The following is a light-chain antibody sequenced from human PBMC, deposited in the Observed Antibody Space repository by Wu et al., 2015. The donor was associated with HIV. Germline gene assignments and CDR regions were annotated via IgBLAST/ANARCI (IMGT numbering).Light chain of an antibody. CDR2: GAS. Sequence: DILLTQSPATLSLSPGERVTLSCKASQSVRNNYFAWFQQRPGQAPRLLIYGASNRATGTPDRFSGSGSGTDFTLTITRLEPQDFAVYYCQQYDSSITFGQGTRLDNK. J-gene: IGKJ5*01. CDR3: QQYDSSIT. CDR1: QSVRNNY. V-gene: IGKV3-20*01.